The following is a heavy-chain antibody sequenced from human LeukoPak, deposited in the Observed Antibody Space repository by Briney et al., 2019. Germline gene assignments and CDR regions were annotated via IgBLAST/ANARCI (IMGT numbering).Heavy chain of an antibody. D-gene: IGHD3-22*01. CDR2: ISAYNGNT. V-gene: IGHV1-18*01. CDR1: GYTFTSYG. J-gene: IGHJ6*02. Sequence: ASVKVSCKASGYTFTSYGISWVRQAPGQGLEWMGWISAYNGNTNYAQKLQGRVTMTTDTSTSTAYMELRSLRSDDTAVYYCARESYYDGMGYYCYYGMDVWGRGTTVTVSS. CDR3: ARESYYDGMGYYCYYGMDV.